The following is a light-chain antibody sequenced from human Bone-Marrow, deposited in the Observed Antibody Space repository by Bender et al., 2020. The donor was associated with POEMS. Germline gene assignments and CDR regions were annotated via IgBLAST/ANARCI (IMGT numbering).Light chain of an antibody. CDR1: SSNTGSGYD. CDR2: GNT. J-gene: IGLJ3*02. CDR3: QSYDNSLGGWV. Sequence: QSVLTQPPSVSETPGQRVTISCTGSSSNTGSGYDINWYQHLPGTAPKLLIYGNTNRPSGVPDRFSGSKSGTSASLAITGLQAEDEADYYCQSYDNSLGGWVFGGGTKLTVL. V-gene: IGLV1-40*01.